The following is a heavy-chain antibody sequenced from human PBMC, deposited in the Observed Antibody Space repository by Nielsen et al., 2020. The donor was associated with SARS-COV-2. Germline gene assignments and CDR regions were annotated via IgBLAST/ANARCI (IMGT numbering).Heavy chain of an antibody. CDR1: GYTFTSYA. J-gene: IGHJ4*02. D-gene: IGHD6-13*01. CDR2: INAGNGNT. V-gene: IGHV1-3*01. CDR3: AREPGYSSSWYGAGAFDY. Sequence: SVQVSCKASGYTFTSYAMHWVRQAPGQRLEWMGWINAGNGNTKYSQKFQGRVTITRDTSASTAYMELSSLRSEDTAVYYCAREPGYSSSWYGAGAFDYWGQGTLVTVSS.